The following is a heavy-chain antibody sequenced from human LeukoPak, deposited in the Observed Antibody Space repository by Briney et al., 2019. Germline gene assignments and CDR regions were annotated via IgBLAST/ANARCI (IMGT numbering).Heavy chain of an antibody. V-gene: IGHV1-69*06. CDR2: IIPIFGTA. J-gene: IGHJ5*02. Sequence: PVASVKVSCKASGYTFTSYDINWVRQATGQGLEWMGGIIPIFGTANYAQKFQGRVTITADKSTSTAYMELSSLRSEDTAVYYCARGEDIVVVPTTAAFDPWGQGTLVTVSS. D-gene: IGHD2-2*01. CDR3: ARGEDIVVVPTTAAFDP. CDR1: GYTFTSYD.